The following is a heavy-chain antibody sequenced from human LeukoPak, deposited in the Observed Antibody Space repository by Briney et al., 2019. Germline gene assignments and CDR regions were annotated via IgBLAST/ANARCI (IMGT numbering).Heavy chain of an antibody. CDR3: PRGPPNYDSSGYYSLDY. V-gene: IGHV3-13*01. Sequence: KAGGSLRLSCAASGFTFGIYDMHWVRQATGKGLEWVSAIGTAVDTYYPGSGKGRFTISRKNAKTSLYLQTTSLRAGDTAVYYCPRGPPNYDSSGYYSLDYWGQGTLVTVSS. CDR2: IGTAVDT. CDR1: GFTFGIYD. J-gene: IGHJ4*02. D-gene: IGHD3-22*01.